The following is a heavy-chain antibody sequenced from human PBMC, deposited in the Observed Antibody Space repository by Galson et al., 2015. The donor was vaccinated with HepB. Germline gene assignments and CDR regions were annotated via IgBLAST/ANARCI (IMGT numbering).Heavy chain of an antibody. CDR3: ATPVGRDCENYGISY. V-gene: IGHV3-11*06. CDR1: GFTFRDYY. CDR2: ISSDSTYT. J-gene: IGHJ4*02. D-gene: IGHD5-24*01. Sequence: SLRLSCAASGFTFRDYYMSWIRQAPGKGLEWVSFISSDSTYTNYADYLKGRFTISRDNAKNSLYLQMNSLRAEDTAVYYCATPVGRDCENYGISYWGQGTLVTVSS.